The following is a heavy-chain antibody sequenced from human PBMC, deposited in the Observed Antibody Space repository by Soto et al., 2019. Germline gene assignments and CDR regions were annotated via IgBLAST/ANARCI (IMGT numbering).Heavy chain of an antibody. CDR2: IWYDGSNK. CDR1: GFTFSSYG. CDR3: AIDLVGAFGGVIVKRPYGMDV. J-gene: IGHJ6*02. D-gene: IGHD3-16*02. Sequence: PGGSLRLSCAASGFTFSSYGMHWVRQAPGKGLEWVAVIWYDGSNKYYADSVKGRFTNSRDNSKNKLYLQMNSLRAEDTSVYYFAIDLVGAFGGVIVKRPYGMDVWGQGTTVTVSS. V-gene: IGHV3-33*01.